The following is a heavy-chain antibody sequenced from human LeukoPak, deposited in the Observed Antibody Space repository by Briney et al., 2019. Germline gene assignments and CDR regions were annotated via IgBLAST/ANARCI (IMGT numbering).Heavy chain of an antibody. D-gene: IGHD6-13*01. V-gene: IGHV1-2*02. J-gene: IGHJ3*02. CDR2: INPNSGGT. CDR1: GYTFTGYY. Sequence: ASVKVSCKASGYTFTGYYMHWVRQAPGQGLEWMGWINPNSGGTNYAQKFQGRVTMTRDTSISTAYMELSRLRSEDTAVYYCARDLYSSRTNDAFVIWGQGTMVTVSS. CDR3: ARDLYSSRTNDAFVI.